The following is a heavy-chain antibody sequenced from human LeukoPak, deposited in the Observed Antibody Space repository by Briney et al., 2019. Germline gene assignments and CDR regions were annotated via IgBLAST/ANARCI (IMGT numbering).Heavy chain of an antibody. CDR2: VYYSGST. V-gene: IGHV4-59*01. Sequence: NPSETLSLTCTVSGGSISNYYWSWIRQPPGKGLEWIGYVYYSGSTTYNPSLKSRVTISVDTSKNQFSLKLSSVPAADAAVYYCARDGYNSFDSRGQGNLVTVSS. J-gene: IGHJ4*02. D-gene: IGHD5-24*01. CDR1: GGSISNYY. CDR3: ARDGYNSFDS.